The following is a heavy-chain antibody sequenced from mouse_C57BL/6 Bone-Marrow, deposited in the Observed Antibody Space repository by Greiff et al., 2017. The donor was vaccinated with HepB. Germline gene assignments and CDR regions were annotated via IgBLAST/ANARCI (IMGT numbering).Heavy chain of an antibody. CDR1: GFTFSNYW. CDR2: IRLKSDNYAT. V-gene: IGHV6-3*01. J-gene: IGHJ3*01. Sequence: EVHLVESGGGLVQPGGSMKLSCVASGFTFSNYWMNWVRQSPEKGLEWVAQIRLKSDNYATHYAESVKGRFTISRDDSKSSVYLQMNNLRAEDTGIYYCTVYDVYPAGFAYWGQGTLVTVSA. D-gene: IGHD2-3*01. CDR3: TVYDVYPAGFAY.